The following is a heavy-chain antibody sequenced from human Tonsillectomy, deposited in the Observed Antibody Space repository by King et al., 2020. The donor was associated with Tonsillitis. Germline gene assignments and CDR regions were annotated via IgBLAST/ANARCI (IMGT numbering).Heavy chain of an antibody. V-gene: IGHV3-33*05. D-gene: IGHD1-1*01. CDR3: AREDLEGYPDAFDI. CDR2: ISYDGSNK. Sequence: VQLVESGGGVVQPGRSLRLSCAASGFTLSIYVMHWVRQAPGKGLEWVAVISYDGSNKYYADSVKGRFTISRDKSKNTLYLQMNSLRAEDTAVYYCAREDLEGYPDAFDIWGQGTMFTDSS. J-gene: IGHJ3*02. CDR1: GFTLSIYV.